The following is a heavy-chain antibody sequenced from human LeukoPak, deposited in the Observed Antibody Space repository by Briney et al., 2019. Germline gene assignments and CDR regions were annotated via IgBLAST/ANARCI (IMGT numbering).Heavy chain of an antibody. CDR3: AKDLGIAVAGCGKN. J-gene: IGHJ4*02. D-gene: IGHD6-19*01. CDR2: ISGSGGST. V-gene: IGHV3-23*01. Sequence: GGSLRLSCTASGFTFGDYAMSWVRQAPGKGLEWVSAISGSGGSTYYADSVKGRFTIPRDNSKNTLYLQMNSLRAEDTAVYYCAKDLGIAVAGCGKNWGQGTLVTVSS. CDR1: GFTFGDYA.